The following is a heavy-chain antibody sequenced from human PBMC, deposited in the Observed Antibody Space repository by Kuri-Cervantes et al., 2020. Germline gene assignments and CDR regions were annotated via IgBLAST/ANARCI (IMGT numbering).Heavy chain of an antibody. CDR2: IIPIFGTA. Sequence: SVKVSCKASGGTFSSYAISWVRQAPGQGLEWMGGIIPIFGTANYAQKFQGRVTITADKSTSTVYMELSSLRSEDTAVYYCARAGTSSGWAYWYFDLWGRGTLVTVSS. V-gene: IGHV1-69*06. CDR1: GGTFSSYA. D-gene: IGHD6-19*01. J-gene: IGHJ2*01. CDR3: ARAGTSSGWAYWYFDL.